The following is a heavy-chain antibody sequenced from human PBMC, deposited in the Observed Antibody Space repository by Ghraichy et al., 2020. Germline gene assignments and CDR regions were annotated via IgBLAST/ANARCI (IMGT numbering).Heavy chain of an antibody. D-gene: IGHD3-16*01. V-gene: IGHV4-34*01. CDR1: GGSFSGYY. J-gene: IGHJ4*02. CDR3: ARGLLRLGELYLRDY. Sequence: SETLSLTCAVYGGSFSGYYWSWIRQPPGKGLEWIGEINHSGSTNYNPSLKSRVTISVDTSKNQFSLKLSSVTAADTAVYYCARGLLRLGELYLRDYWGQGTLVTVSS. CDR2: INHSGST.